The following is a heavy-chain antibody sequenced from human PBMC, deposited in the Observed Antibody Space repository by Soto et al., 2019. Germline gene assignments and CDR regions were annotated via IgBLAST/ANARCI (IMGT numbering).Heavy chain of an antibody. D-gene: IGHD4-17*01. V-gene: IGHV3-30-3*01. CDR1: GFTFSPYV. Sequence: QVQLVESGGGVVHPGRSLRLSCAASGFTFSPYVVHWVRQAPGKGLEWVAVISYDGNTEYYADSVKGRFTIARDTCKSTLYLQMHSLRVEDTALYYCASVWTTVTTNAGFDIWGQGTMVTVSS. CDR2: ISYDGNTE. J-gene: IGHJ3*02. CDR3: ASVWTTVTTNAGFDI.